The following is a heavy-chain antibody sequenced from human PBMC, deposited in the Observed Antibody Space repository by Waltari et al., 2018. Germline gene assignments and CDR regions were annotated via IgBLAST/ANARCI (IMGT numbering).Heavy chain of an antibody. CDR2: IYHDGKT. J-gene: IGHJ4*02. V-gene: IGHV4-38-2*01. CDR3: ARVGPYAGSGYYYGPWEY. CDR1: GYSISSGFY. D-gene: IGHD3-22*01. Sequence: QVQLHESGPGLVKPSETLSLTCDVSGYSISSGFYWGWIRQPPGKGLEWIGCIYHDGKTPFSPSLQSRVTISVDTSKNQFSLKLKSVTAADTAGYYCARVGPYAGSGYYYGPWEYWGQGTLVAVSS.